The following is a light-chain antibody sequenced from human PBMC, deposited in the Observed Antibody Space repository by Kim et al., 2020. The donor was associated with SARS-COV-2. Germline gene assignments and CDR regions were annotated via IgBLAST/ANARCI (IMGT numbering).Light chain of an antibody. J-gene: IGLJ1*01. CDR3: AAYDDSLNGFV. V-gene: IGLV1-44*01. Sequence: QSLLTQPPSASGTPGQRVTISCSGSSSNIGANTVNWYQQLPGTAPTLLIYGNNQRPSGVPDRFSGSRSATSASLAISGLQSGDEADYYCAAYDDSLNGFVFGTGTKVTVL. CDR1: SSNIGANT. CDR2: GNN.